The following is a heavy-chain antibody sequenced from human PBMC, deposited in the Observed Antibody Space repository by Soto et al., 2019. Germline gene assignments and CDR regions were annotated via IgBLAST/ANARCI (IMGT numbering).Heavy chain of an antibody. CDR1: GFTFSSYG. D-gene: IGHD2-15*01. CDR3: ARDRAGYCSGGSCRNWFDP. Sequence: QVQLVESGGVVVQPGRSLRLSCAASGFTFSSYGMHWVRQAPGKGLEWVAVIWYDGSNKYYADSVKGRFTISRDNSKNTLYLQMNSLRAEDTAVYYCARDRAGYCSGGSCRNWFDPWGQGTLVTVSS. V-gene: IGHV3-33*01. J-gene: IGHJ5*02. CDR2: IWYDGSNK.